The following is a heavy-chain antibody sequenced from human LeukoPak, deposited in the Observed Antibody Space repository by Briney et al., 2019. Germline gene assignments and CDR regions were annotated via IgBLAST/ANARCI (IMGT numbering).Heavy chain of an antibody. Sequence: GGSPRLSCAASGFTFSTYSMNWVRQAPGKGLEWISYITGSSSTIYYADSVKGRFTISRDNAKNSLYLQMNSLRAEDTAVYYCARPLRSSGYHCFDYWGQGTLVTVSS. V-gene: IGHV3-48*01. CDR2: ITGSSSTI. CDR3: ARPLRSSGYHCFDY. CDR1: GFTFSTYS. J-gene: IGHJ4*02. D-gene: IGHD3-22*01.